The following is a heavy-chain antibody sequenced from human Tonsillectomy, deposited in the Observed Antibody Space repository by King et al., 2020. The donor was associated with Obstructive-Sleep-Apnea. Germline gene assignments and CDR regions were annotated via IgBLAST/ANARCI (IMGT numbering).Heavy chain of an antibody. V-gene: IGHV2-5*02. D-gene: IGHD6-19*01. Sequence: ITLKESGPTLVKPTQTLTLTCTSSGFSLSTSGVGVGWIRQPPGKALEWLALIYWDDDKRYSPSLKSTLTITKDTTKSQAVLTMTNMDPVYTATYYCAHSMYRGWYYFDYWGQGTLVTVSS. CDR1: GFSLSTSGVG. J-gene: IGHJ4*02. CDR2: IYWDDDK. CDR3: AHSMYRGWYYFDY.